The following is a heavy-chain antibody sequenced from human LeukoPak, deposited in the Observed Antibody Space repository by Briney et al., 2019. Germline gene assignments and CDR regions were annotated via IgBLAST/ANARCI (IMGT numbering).Heavy chain of an antibody. CDR3: ARENCSSTSCYFDY. CDR1: GGTFSSYA. J-gene: IGHJ4*02. V-gene: IGHV1-69*01. CDR2: IIPIFGTA. D-gene: IGHD2-2*01. Sequence: SVKVSCKASGGTFSSYAISWVRQAPGQGLEWMGGIIPIFGTANYAQKFQGRVTITADESTSTAYMELSSLRSEDTAVYYCARENCSSTSCYFDYWGQGNLVTVSS.